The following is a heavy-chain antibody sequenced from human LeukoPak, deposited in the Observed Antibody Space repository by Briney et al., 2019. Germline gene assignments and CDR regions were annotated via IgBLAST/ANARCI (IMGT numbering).Heavy chain of an antibody. V-gene: IGHV3-7*01. CDR1: GFTFSSYG. J-gene: IGHJ4*02. Sequence: GGSLRLSCAASGFTFSSYGMSWVRQAPGKGLEWVANIKQDGSEKHYVDSVKGRFTISRDNAKNSLYLQMNSLRAEDTAVYYCARDRAVAGTENDYWGQGTLVTVSS. CDR3: ARDRAVAGTENDY. D-gene: IGHD6-19*01. CDR2: IKQDGSEK.